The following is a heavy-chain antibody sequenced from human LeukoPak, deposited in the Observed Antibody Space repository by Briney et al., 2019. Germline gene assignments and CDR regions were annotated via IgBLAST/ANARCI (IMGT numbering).Heavy chain of an antibody. CDR3: GRRYYYGLGSYSDY. J-gene: IGHJ4*02. Sequence: GASVKVSCKASGYAFTSYGISWVRQAPGQGLEWMGWISAYNGNTQYAQKLQGRVPMTTDTSTSTVYMELRSLRSDDTAVYYCGRRYYYGLGSYSDYWGQGTLVTVSS. D-gene: IGHD3-10*01. CDR2: ISAYNGNT. V-gene: IGHV1-18*01. CDR1: GYAFTSYG.